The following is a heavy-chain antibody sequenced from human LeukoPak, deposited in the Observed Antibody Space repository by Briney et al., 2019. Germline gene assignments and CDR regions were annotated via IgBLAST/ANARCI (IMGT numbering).Heavy chain of an antibody. D-gene: IGHD6-13*01. CDR1: GGSISSGDYY. CDR3: ARLDSAAGDDY. Sequence: SETLSLTCTVSGGSISSGDYYWSWIRQPPGKGLEWIGYIYYSGSTYYNPSLKSRVTISVDTSKNQFSLKLSSVTAADTAVYYCARLDSAAGDDYWGQGTQVTVSS. J-gene: IGHJ4*02. CDR2: IYYSGST. V-gene: IGHV4-30-4*01.